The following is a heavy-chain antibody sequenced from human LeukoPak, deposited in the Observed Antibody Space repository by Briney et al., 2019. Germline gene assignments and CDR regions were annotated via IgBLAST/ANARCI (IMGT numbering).Heavy chain of an antibody. CDR1: GFTFHDCA. CDR2: ISGDGDST. Sequence: GGSLRLSCAASGFTFHDCAMHWVRQAPGKGLEWVSLISGDGDSTYYADSVKGRFTISRDNSKNSLYLQMNSLRTEDTALYYCAKDSLEAAGTSNYWRQGTLVTVSS. D-gene: IGHD6-13*01. J-gene: IGHJ4*02. V-gene: IGHV3-43*02. CDR3: AKDSLEAAGTSNY.